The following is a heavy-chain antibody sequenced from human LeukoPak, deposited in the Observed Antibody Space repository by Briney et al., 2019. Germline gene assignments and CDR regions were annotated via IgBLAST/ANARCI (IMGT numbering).Heavy chain of an antibody. CDR1: GFTFGPYT. D-gene: IGHD2-21*02. V-gene: IGHV3-48*04. CDR2: ISSSSTI. J-gene: IGHJ3*02. Sequence: GGSLRLSCAASGFTFGPYTMNWVRQAPGKGLEWVSYISSSSTIYYADSVKGRFTISRDNAKNSLYLQMNSLRAEDTAVYYCASLKVVTAIPSGGDAFDIWGQGTMVTVSS. CDR3: ASLKVVTAIPSGGDAFDI.